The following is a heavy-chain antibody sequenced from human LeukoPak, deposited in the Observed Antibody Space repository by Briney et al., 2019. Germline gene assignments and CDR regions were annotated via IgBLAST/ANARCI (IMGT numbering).Heavy chain of an antibody. CDR1: GASFSSYY. CDR2: IFYNGNT. V-gene: IGHV4-59*01. D-gene: IGHD3-9*01. CDR3: ARGDYDILTGYYPPDY. Sequence: SETLSLTCTVSGASFSSYYWSWLRQPPGKGLEWIAYIFYNGNTKYNPSLKSRVTISVDTSKTQFSLKVTSVTAADTAVYYCARGDYDILTGYYPPDYWGQGTLVTVSS. J-gene: IGHJ4*02.